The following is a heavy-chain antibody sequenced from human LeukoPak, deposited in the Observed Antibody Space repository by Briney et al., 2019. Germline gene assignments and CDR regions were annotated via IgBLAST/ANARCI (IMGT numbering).Heavy chain of an antibody. Sequence: GGSLRLSCAASGFTFSSDWMIWVRQAPGKGLEWVSSISSSSSYIYYADSVKGRFTISRDNAKNSLFLQMHSLRAEDTAFYYCARPRGGYSYAYDAFDIWGQGTMVTVSS. J-gene: IGHJ3*02. CDR1: GFTFSSDW. D-gene: IGHD5-18*01. CDR2: ISSSSSYI. CDR3: ARPRGGYSYAYDAFDI. V-gene: IGHV3-21*01.